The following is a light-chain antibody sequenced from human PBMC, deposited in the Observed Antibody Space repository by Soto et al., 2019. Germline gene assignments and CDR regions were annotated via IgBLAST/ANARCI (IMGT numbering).Light chain of an antibody. CDR3: NSYAGGDSFDVI. CDR2: DVT. J-gene: IGLJ2*01. Sequence: QSALTQPASVSGSPGQSITISCTGTSSDIGGYNLVSWYQQHPGEAPKLIIYDVTERPSGVPDRFSGSKSGNTASLTVSGLRADDEAVYYCNSYAGGDSFDVIFGGGTKLTVL. CDR1: SSDIGGYNL. V-gene: IGLV2-8*01.